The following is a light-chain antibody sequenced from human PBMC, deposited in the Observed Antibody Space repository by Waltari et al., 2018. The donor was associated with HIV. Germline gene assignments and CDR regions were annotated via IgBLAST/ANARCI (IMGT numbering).Light chain of an antibody. V-gene: IGLV1-51*01. J-gene: IGLJ3*02. CDR1: TSLIGNNF. Sequence: QSVLTQPPSVSAAPGQKVTIPCSGSTSLIGNNFVYWYQQFPGTAPKLLIYDNNKRPSGIPDRFSGSRSGTSATLGITGLQTGDEAEYYCGTWDNSLSAWVFGGGTKVTVL. CDR3: GTWDNSLSAWV. CDR2: DNN.